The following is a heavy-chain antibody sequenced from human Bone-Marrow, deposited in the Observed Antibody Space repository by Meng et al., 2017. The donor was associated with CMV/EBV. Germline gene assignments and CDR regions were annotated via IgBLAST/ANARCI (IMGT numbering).Heavy chain of an antibody. J-gene: IGHJ6*01. Sequence: GESLKISCAASGFTFSDYYMSWIRQAPGKGLEWVSSISSSSSYIYYADSVKGRFTISRDNAKNSLYLQMNSLRAEDTAVYYCARDDSSFWSGYYTYYYYGMAVWGQGTTVTGSS. D-gene: IGHD3-3*01. CDR1: GFTFSDYY. V-gene: IGHV3-11*06. CDR3: ARDDSSFWSGYYTYYYYGMAV. CDR2: ISSSSSYI.